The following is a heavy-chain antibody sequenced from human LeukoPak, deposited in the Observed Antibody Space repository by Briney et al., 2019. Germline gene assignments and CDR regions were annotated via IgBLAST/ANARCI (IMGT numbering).Heavy chain of an antibody. CDR1: GGTFSSYA. D-gene: IGHD3-22*01. CDR2: IIPIFGTA. CDR3: AKPYDSSGFYFQH. J-gene: IGHJ1*01. V-gene: IGHV1-69*05. Sequence: GASVKVSCKASGGTFSSYAISWVRQAPGQGLEWMGRIIPIFGTANYAQKFQGRVTITTDESTSTAYMELSSLRSEDTAVYYCAKPYDSSGFYFQHWGQGTLVTVSS.